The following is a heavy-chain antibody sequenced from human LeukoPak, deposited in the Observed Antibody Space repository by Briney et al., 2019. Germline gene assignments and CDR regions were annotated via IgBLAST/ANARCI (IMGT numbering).Heavy chain of an antibody. CDR2: IKQDGSEK. V-gene: IGHV3-7*01. CDR1: GFTFSSYA. D-gene: IGHD3-10*01. CDR3: ARESFMVRGVIRHYYYTDV. J-gene: IGHJ6*03. Sequence: GSLRLSCAASGFTFSSYAMSWVRQAPGKGLEWVANIKQDGSEKYYVDSVKGRFTISRDNAKNSLYLQMNSLRAEDTAVYYCARESFMVRGVIRHYYYTDVWGKGTTVTISS.